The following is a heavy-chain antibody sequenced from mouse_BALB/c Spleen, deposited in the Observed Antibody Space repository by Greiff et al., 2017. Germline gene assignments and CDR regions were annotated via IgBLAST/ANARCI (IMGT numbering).Heavy chain of an antibody. Sequence: EVQLQESGPGLVKPSQSLSLTCSVTGYSITSGYYWNWIRQFPGNKLEWMGYISYDGSNNYNPSLKNRISITRDTSKNQFFLTLNSVTTEDTATYYCARAPVVAVDYWGQGTTLTVSS. V-gene: IGHV3-6*02. CDR2: ISYDGSN. D-gene: IGHD1-1*01. CDR1: GYSITSGYY. CDR3: ARAPVVAVDY. J-gene: IGHJ2*01.